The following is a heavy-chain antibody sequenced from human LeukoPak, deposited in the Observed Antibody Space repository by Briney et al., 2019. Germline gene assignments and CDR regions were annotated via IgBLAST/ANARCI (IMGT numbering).Heavy chain of an antibody. CDR1: GFTVSNNY. CDR2: TYSGGST. CDR3: AAQGVFSHGGY. V-gene: IGHV3-53*01. J-gene: IGHJ4*02. Sequence: GGSLRLSCAASGFTVSNNYMSWVRQAPGKGLEWVSVTYSGGSTYYTDSVKGRFTISRDTSENTLYLQMNSLRAEDTAVYYCAAQGVFSHGGYWGQGTLVTVSS. D-gene: IGHD3-16*01.